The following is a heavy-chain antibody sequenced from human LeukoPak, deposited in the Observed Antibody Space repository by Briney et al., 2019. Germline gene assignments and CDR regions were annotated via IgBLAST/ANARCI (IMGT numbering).Heavy chain of an antibody. CDR2: ISSSSSTI. V-gene: IGHV3-48*04. CDR1: GFTFNTYD. J-gene: IGHJ6*04. Sequence: PGGSLRLSCAASGFTFNTYDMNWVRQAPGKGLEWISYISSSSSTIFYAESVKGRFTISRDNAQKSLYLQMNSLRAEDTAVYYCARAHGDYYAGMDVWGEGTAVTVSS. D-gene: IGHD4-17*01. CDR3: ARAHGDYYAGMDV.